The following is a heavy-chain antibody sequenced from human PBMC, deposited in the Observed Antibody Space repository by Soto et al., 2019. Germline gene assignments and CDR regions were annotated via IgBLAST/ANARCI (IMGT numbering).Heavy chain of an antibody. Sequence: SGPTLVNPTQTLTLTCTFSGFSLSTSGVGVGWIRQPPGKALEWLALIYWDDDKRYSPSLKSRLTITKDTSKNQVVLTMTNMDPVDTATYYCAHSSNFDWVPTNWFDPWGQGTLVTVSS. CDR3: AHSSNFDWVPTNWFDP. V-gene: IGHV2-5*02. D-gene: IGHD3-9*01. J-gene: IGHJ5*02. CDR1: GFSLSTSGVG. CDR2: IYWDDDK.